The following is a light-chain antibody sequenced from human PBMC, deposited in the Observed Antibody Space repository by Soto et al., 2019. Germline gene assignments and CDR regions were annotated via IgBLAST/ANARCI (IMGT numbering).Light chain of an antibody. J-gene: IGKJ1*01. CDR2: GAS. Sequence: EVVMTQSPATLSVSPGERATLSCRASQSVSSNFAWHQHKPGQAPRLLIYGASIRATGIPARFSGSGSGTEFTLTISSLQSEDFAVYYCQQYDRWPLGTFGQGTRVEIK. CDR1: QSVSSN. V-gene: IGKV3-15*01. CDR3: QQYDRWPLGT.